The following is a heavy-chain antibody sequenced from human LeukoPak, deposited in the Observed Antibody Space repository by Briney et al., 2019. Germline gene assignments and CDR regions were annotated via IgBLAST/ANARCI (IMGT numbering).Heavy chain of an antibody. CDR3: AKDPLKASSGRYYFDY. Sequence: GGSLRLSCAASGFTFSSHSVNWVRQAPGKGLEWVSSISSSSTYIYYADSVKGRFTISRDNAKNSLFLQMNSLRAEDTAVYYCAKDPLKASSGRYYFDYWGQGTLVTVSS. D-gene: IGHD6-19*01. CDR2: ISSSSTYI. CDR1: GFTFSSHS. V-gene: IGHV3-21*01. J-gene: IGHJ4*02.